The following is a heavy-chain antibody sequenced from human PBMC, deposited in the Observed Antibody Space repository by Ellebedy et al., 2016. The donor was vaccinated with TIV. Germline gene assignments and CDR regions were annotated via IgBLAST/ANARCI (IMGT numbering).Heavy chain of an antibody. J-gene: IGHJ4*02. CDR1: GGFVNSSRHY. CDR2: VFYSGSP. Sequence: MPSETLSLTCDVSGGFVNSSRHYWAWIRQPPAKGLEWIGSVFYSGSPYYNPSFKSRVTLSADTSKNQFSLNLRTVTAADTAVYYCARIDSWQPIDDWGQGILVTISS. CDR3: ARIDSWQPIDD. D-gene: IGHD3-9*01. V-gene: IGHV4-39*01.